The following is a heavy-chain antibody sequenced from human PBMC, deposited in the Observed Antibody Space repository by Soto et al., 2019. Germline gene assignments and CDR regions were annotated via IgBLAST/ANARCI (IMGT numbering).Heavy chain of an antibody. Sequence: VQLVQSGNVVQKPGSSVKVSCKTSGYTFSSYGIIWVRQAPGQGLEWMGWISGYNGNADYAQRFRGRVNMTTDTSTTTVFMELRDLIAEDTVLYFCAREGWLGELLYWGQGSLFTFS. J-gene: IGHJ4*02. V-gene: IGHV1-18*01. CDR2: ISGYNGNA. D-gene: IGHD3-10*01. CDR3: AREGWLGELLY. CDR1: GYTFSSYG.